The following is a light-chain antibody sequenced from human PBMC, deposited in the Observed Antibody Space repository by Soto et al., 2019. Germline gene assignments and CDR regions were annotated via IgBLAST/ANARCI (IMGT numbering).Light chain of an antibody. CDR2: AAS. Sequence: EILMTQSPATLSVSPRERATLSCRASQSVSSDLAWYQQKPGQPPRLLIYAASARATGIPARFSGSGSGTEFTLTISSLQSEDVAVYYCQQYYSTPTFGQGTKV. CDR1: QSVSSD. CDR3: QQYYSTPT. J-gene: IGKJ1*01. V-gene: IGKV3-15*01.